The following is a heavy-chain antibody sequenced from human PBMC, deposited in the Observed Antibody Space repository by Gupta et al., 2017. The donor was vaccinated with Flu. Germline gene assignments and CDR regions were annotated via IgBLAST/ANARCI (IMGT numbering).Heavy chain of an antibody. CDR3: ARKAGGHCSGDTCYSFDY. CDR2: VIPVFGPT. D-gene: IGHD2-15*01. V-gene: IGHV1-69*01. Sequence: QVQLVKSGAEVKKPGSSVKVSCQDYGVTLSSYAINWDRQAPGQRLEWRGGVIPVFGPTSYAQKVQGRGTITADESTGTAYMELGSLTSDDTAFYYCARKAGGHCSGDTCYSFDYWGQGTLVTVSS. J-gene: IGHJ4*02. CDR1: GVTLSSYA.